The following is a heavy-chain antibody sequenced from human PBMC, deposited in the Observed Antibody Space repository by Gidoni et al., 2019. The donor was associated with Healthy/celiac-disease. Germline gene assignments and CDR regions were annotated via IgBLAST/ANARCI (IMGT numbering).Heavy chain of an antibody. CDR3: ARVSGDIVVVPAAISAFAGAFDI. J-gene: IGHJ3*02. CDR2: ISYDGSNK. D-gene: IGHD2-2*01. Sequence: QVQLVESGGGVVQPGRSLRLYCAASGFTFSRYAMHWVRQAPGKGLEWVAVISYDGSNKYYADSVKGRFTISRDNSKNTLYLQMNSLRAEDTAVYYCARVSGDIVVVPAAISAFAGAFDIWGQGTMVTVSS. CDR1: GFTFSRYA. V-gene: IGHV3-30-3*01.